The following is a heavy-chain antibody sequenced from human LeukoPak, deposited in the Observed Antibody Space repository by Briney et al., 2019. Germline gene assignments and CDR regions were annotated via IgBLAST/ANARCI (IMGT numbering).Heavy chain of an antibody. V-gene: IGHV4-59*01. D-gene: IGHD1-26*01. CDR1: GGSISSYY. Sequence: PSETLPLSCTVAGGSISSYYWSWIRQPPGKGLEWIGYIYFSGSTNYNPSLKSRITISVDTSKNQFSLKLNSVTAADTAVYYCARGPQARNFDYWGQGTLVTVSS. CDR3: ARGPQARNFDY. J-gene: IGHJ4*02. CDR2: IYFSGST.